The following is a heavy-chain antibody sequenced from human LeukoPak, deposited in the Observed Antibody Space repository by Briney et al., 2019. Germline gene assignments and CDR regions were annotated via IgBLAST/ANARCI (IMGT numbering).Heavy chain of an antibody. V-gene: IGHV1-2*02. Sequence: ASVKVSCKASGYTFTGYYMHWVRQAPGQGLEWMGWINPNSGGTNYAQKFQGRVTMTRDTSISTAYMELSRLRSDDTAVYYCARDPTYDFWSGYDYWGQGTLVTVFS. CDR3: ARDPTYDFWSGYDY. CDR2: INPNSGGT. D-gene: IGHD3-3*01. J-gene: IGHJ4*02. CDR1: GYTFTGYY.